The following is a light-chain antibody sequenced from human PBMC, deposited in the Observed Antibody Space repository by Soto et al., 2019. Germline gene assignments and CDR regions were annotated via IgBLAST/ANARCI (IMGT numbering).Light chain of an antibody. CDR1: QSVDSF. Sequence: EIVLTQSPATLSLSPGEGATLSCRASQSVDSFLAWYQQKPGQAPRLLIYDACNRATGIPARFSGSGSGTDFTLTISRLEPEDFAVYYCQQRSNWPPLVTFGQGTKLEIK. J-gene: IGKJ2*01. V-gene: IGKV3-11*01. CDR3: QQRSNWPPLVT. CDR2: DAC.